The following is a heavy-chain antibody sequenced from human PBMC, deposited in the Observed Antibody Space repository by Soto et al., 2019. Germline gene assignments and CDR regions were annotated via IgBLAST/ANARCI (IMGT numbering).Heavy chain of an antibody. J-gene: IGHJ6*02. V-gene: IGHV3-53*01. D-gene: IGHD1-1*01. CDR1: GFTVSSNY. CDR2: IYSGGST. Sequence: PGGSLRLSCAASGFTVSSNYMSWVRQAPGKGLEWVSVIYSGGSTYYADSVKGRFTISRDNSKNTLYLQMNSLRAEDTAVYYCARDFIETTYYYGMDVWGQGTTVTVSS. CDR3: ARDFIETTYYYGMDV.